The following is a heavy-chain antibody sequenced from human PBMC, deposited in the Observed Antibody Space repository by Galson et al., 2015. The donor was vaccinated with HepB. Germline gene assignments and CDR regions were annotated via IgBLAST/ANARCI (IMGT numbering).Heavy chain of an antibody. CDR2: ISYDGSKK. CDR3: AKDQWELHGAFDI. CDR1: GFTFSRNA. J-gene: IGHJ3*02. D-gene: IGHD1-26*01. Sequence: SLRLSCAVSGFTFSRNAMHWVRQAPGKGLEWVAVISYDGSKKYYSDSVTGRFTISRDISKNTLYLQMNSLRAEDTALYYCAKDQWELHGAFDIWGQGTMVTVSS. V-gene: IGHV3-30*18.